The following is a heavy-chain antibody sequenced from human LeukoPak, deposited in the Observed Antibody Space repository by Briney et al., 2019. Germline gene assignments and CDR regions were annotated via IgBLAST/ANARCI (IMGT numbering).Heavy chain of an antibody. V-gene: IGHV3-15*01. CDR2: IKSKTDGGTT. Sequence: KPGGSLRLSCAASGFTFSNAWMSWVRQAPGKGLEWVGRIKSKTDGGTTDYAAPVKGRFTISRDDSKNTLYLQMNSLKTEDTAVYYCARASRGSGWYYYYMDVWGKGTTVTVSS. D-gene: IGHD6-19*01. J-gene: IGHJ6*03. CDR3: ARASRGSGWYYYYMDV. CDR1: GFTFSNAW.